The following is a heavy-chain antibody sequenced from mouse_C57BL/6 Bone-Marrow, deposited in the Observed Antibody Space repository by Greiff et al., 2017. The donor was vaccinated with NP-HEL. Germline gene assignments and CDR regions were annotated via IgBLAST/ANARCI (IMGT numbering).Heavy chain of an antibody. CDR2: IDPSDSYT. CDR3: AREGITTVVARGAMDY. Sequence: VQLQQSGAELVKPGASVKLSCKASGYTFTSYWMQWVKQRPGQGLEWIGEIDPSDSYTNYNQKFKGKATLTVDTSSSTAYMQLSSLTSEDSAVYYCAREGITTVVARGAMDYWGQGTSVTVSS. CDR1: GYTFTSYW. V-gene: IGHV1-50*01. J-gene: IGHJ4*01. D-gene: IGHD1-1*01.